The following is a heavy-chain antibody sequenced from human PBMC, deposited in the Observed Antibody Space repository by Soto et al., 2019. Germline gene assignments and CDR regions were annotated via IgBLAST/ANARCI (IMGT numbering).Heavy chain of an antibody. CDR3: ARVDHRGYFAILTDY. CDR1: GDSLSSGGHY. CDR2: IYDSVNT. V-gene: IGHV4-31*03. J-gene: IGHJ4*02. Sequence: SETLSLTCTVSGDSLSSGGHYWSWIRQHPGKGLEWIGHIYDSVNTYYSPSLRSRVTISTDMSKNQFSLNLRSVTAADTAVYYCARVDHRGYFAILTDYWGQGTLVTVSS. D-gene: IGHD3-9*01.